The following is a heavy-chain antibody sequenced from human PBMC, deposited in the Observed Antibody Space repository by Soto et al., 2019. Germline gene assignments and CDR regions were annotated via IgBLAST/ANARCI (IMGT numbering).Heavy chain of an antibody. CDR1: GFTFSRYA. J-gene: IGHJ4*02. V-gene: IGHV3-23*01. D-gene: IGHD1-1*01. CDR2: ISGSGGNI. Sequence: EVELLESGGGLVQPGGSLRLSCAASGFTFSRYAMGWVRQAPGKGLEWVSVISGSGGNIHYADSVKGRFTISRDNSTNTLYLPLNSLRVEDTAVYNCATQDFRGTTGTTWGQGTLVTVSS. CDR3: ATQDFRGTTGTT.